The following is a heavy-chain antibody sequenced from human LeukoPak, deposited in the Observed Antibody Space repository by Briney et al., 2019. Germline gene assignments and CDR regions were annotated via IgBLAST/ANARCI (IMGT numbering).Heavy chain of an antibody. V-gene: IGHV4-39*07. CDR3: ARDPFITIFGVVIRRDY. Sequence: SSETLSLTCTVSGGSISSSGYYWGWIRQPPGKGLEWIGSIYYSGSTYYNPSLKSRVTISVDTSKNQFSLKLSSVTAADTAMYYCARDPFITIFGVVIRRDYWGQGTLVTVSS. J-gene: IGHJ4*02. D-gene: IGHD3-3*01. CDR2: IYYSGST. CDR1: GGSISSSGYY.